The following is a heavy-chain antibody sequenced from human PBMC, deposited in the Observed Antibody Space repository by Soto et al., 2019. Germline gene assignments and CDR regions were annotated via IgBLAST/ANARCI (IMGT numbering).Heavy chain of an antibody. CDR2: ISSSSSYI. CDR3: STYRCSSSAPLDY. Sequence: PGGSLRLSCAASGFTFSSYSMNWVRQAPGKGLEWVSSISSSSSYIYYADSVKGRFTISRDNAKNSLYLQMNSLRAEDTAVYYCSTYRCSSSAPLDYWGQGTLVTVSS. J-gene: IGHJ4*02. D-gene: IGHD6-6*01. V-gene: IGHV3-21*01. CDR1: GFTFSSYS.